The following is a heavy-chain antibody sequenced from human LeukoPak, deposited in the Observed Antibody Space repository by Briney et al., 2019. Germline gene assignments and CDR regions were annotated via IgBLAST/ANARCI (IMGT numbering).Heavy chain of an antibody. V-gene: IGHV4-30-4*01. CDR1: GGSISSGDHY. J-gene: IGHJ2*01. CDR2: IYYSGST. D-gene: IGHD3-22*01. CDR3: ARERAKFYYDSSAENWYFDL. Sequence: PSETLSLTCTVSGGSISSGDHYWSWIRQPPGKGLEWIGYIYYSGSTYYNPSLKSRVTISVDRSKNQFSLKLSSVTAADTAVYYCARERAKFYYDSSAENWYFDLWGRGTLVTVSS.